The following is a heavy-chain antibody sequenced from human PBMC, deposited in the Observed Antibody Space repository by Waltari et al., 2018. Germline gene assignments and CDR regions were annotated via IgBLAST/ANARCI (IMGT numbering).Heavy chain of an antibody. Sequence: QVQLVQSGAEVKKPGSSVKVSCKASGGTFSSYTISWVRQAPGQGLEWMGRIIPILGIANDAQKFQGRVTITADKSTSTAYMELSSLRSEDTAVYYCATSPRSGWYRGFDPWGQGTLVTVSS. V-gene: IGHV1-69*02. CDR2: IIPILGIA. J-gene: IGHJ5*02. CDR1: GGTFSSYT. CDR3: ATSPRSGWYRGFDP. D-gene: IGHD6-19*01.